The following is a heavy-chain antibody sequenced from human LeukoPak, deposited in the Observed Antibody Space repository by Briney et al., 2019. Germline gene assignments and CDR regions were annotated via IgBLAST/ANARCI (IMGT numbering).Heavy chain of an antibody. CDR2: IIPIFGTA. J-gene: IGHJ4*02. CDR1: GGTSSSYA. V-gene: IGHV1-69*13. D-gene: IGHD2-2*02. Sequence: SVKVSCKASGGTSSSYAISWVRQAPGQGLEWMGGIIPIFGTANYAQKFQGRVTITADESTSTAYMELSSLRSEDTAVYYCARDATYQLLYAYYWGQGTLVTVSS. CDR3: ARDATYQLLYAYY.